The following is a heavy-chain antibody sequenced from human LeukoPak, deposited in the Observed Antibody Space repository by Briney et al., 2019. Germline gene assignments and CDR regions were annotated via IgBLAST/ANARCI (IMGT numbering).Heavy chain of an antibody. CDR2: IGIDSGNT. CDR3: VRDHNYAFDN. D-gene: IGHD1-1*01. J-gene: IGHJ4*02. V-gene: IGHV3-48*01. Sequence: GGSLRLSCTASGFPFIEYSMNWVRQVPGKGLEWISYIGIDSGNTKYADSVRGRFTISADKAKNSLYLQMNSLRVEDTAVYYCVRDHNYAFDNWGQGTLVSVAS. CDR1: GFPFIEYS.